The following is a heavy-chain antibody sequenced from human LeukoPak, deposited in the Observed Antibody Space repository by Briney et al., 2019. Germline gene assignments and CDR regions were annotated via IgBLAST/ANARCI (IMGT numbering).Heavy chain of an antibody. CDR2: ISDSSSII. CDR3: ARISSFWSGLHYYYFMDV. Sequence: PGGSLRLSCAASGFTFSSYSMNWVRQAPGKGLEWVSYISDSSSIIYYADSVKGRFTISRDNAKNSLYLQMNTLGVEDMAVYYCARISSFWSGLHYYYFMDVWGKGTTVTVSS. D-gene: IGHD3-3*01. V-gene: IGHV3-48*01. J-gene: IGHJ6*03. CDR1: GFTFSSYS.